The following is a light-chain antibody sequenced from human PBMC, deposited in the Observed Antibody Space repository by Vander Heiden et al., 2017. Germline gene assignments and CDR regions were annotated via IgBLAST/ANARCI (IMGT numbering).Light chain of an antibody. J-gene: IGLJ2*01. Sequence: SSELTHYPDVSVALGQTVRITRLGDSLRRYYASGYRQKPGQAPVLVIYGKNNRPSGNPGRFSGSSSGNTASLTITGAQAEDEADYYCNSRDSSGNHLVFGGGTKLTVL. CDR1: SLRRYY. CDR3: NSRDSSGNHLV. CDR2: GKN. V-gene: IGLV3-19*01.